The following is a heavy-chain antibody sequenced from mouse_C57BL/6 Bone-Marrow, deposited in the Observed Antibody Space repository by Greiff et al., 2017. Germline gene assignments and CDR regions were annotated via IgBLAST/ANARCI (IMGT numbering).Heavy chain of an antibody. D-gene: IGHD2-3*01. J-gene: IGHJ4*01. CDR2: ISNGGGST. Sequence: EVHLVESGGGLVQPGGSLKLSCAASGFTFSDYYMYWVRQTPEKRLEWVAYISNGGGSTYYPDTVKGRFTISRDNAKNTLYLQMSRLKSEDTAMYYCARRDHMIYAMDYWGQGTSVTVSS. CDR3: ARRDHMIYAMDY. CDR1: GFTFSDYY. V-gene: IGHV5-12*01.